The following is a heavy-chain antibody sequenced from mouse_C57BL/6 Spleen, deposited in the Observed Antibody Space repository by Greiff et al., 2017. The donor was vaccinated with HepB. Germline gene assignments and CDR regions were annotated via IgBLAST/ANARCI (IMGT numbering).Heavy chain of an antibody. V-gene: IGHV1-82*01. CDR1: GYAFSSSW. Sequence: VKLVESGPELVKPGASVKISCKASGYAFSSSWMNWVKQRPGKGLEWIGRIYPGDGDTNYNGKFKGKATLTADKSSSTAYMQLSSLTSEDSAVYFCARSEYFFLLYDYAMDYFGPFTSVTISS. CDR3: ARSEYFFLLYDYAMDY. J-gene: IGHJ4*01. CDR2: IYPGDGDT. D-gene: IGHD5-1*01.